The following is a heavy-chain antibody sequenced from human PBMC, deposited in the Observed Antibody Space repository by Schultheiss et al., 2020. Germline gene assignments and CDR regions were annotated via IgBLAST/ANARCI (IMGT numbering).Heavy chain of an antibody. CDR2: IYWDDDK. CDR1: GFSLSTSGVG. Sequence: SGPTLVKPTQTLTLTCTFSGFSLSTSGVGVGWIRQPPGKALEWLALIYWDDDKRYSPSLKSRLTITKDTSKNQVVLTMTNMDPVDTATYYCAHSRSGGRYFDSSTVYYYYGMDVWGQGTTVNVSS. J-gene: IGHJ6*02. D-gene: IGHD3-9*01. V-gene: IGHV2-5*02. CDR3: AHSRSGGRYFDSSTVYYYYGMDV.